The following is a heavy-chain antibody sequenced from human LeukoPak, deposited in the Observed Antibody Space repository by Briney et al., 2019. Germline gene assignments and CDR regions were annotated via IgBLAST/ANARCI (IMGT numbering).Heavy chain of an antibody. J-gene: IGHJ5*01. CDR3: ARQVAIVEPTDPNWFDS. CDR2: INHSGGT. Sequence: SETLSLTCAVYGGSFSGYYWSWIRQPPGKGLEWIGEINHSGGTNYNPSLKSRVTISVDTSKNQFSLKLSSVTAADTAVYYCARQVAIVEPTDPNWFDSWGQGTLVTVSS. V-gene: IGHV4-34*01. D-gene: IGHD1-26*01. CDR1: GGSFSGYY.